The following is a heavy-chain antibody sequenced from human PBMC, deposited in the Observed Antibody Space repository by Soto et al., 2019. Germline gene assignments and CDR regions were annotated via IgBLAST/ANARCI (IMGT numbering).Heavy chain of an antibody. D-gene: IGHD3-3*01. CDR2: VNPKRGGT. V-gene: IGHV1-2*02. J-gene: IGHJ2*01. CDR1: CYTFSNYF. Sequence: ASGKVSCKSHCYTFSNYFLHLVRDCPGQWRECMGFVNPKRGGTEYAQKFQGRVTMTRDTSINTVYLDLSRLTSDDTAIYYCARDAGIPGRFWYCDIWGRGSLVTVSS. CDR3: ARDAGIPGRFWYCDI.